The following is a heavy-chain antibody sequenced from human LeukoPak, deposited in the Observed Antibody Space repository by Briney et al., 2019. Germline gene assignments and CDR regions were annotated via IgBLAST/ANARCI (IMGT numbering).Heavy chain of an antibody. D-gene: IGHD6-13*01. Sequence: GGSLRLSCVVSGFTFSNYWMSWVRQAPGKGLEWVINIRPDGGEKYFVDSVRGRFTISRDNAKNSLYLQMNSLRAEDTALYYCAKDTDGAAAGTTWGHWGQGTLVTVSS. CDR2: IRPDGGEK. CDR1: GFTFSNYW. CDR3: AKDTDGAAAGTTWGH. V-gene: IGHV3-7*03. J-gene: IGHJ4*02.